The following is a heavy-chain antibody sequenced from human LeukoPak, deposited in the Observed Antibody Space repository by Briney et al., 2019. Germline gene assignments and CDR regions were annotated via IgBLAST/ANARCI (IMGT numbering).Heavy chain of an antibody. CDR2: INPNSGGT. V-gene: IGHV1-2*02. Sequence: GASVKVSCKASGYTFTSYYMHWVRQAPGQGLEWMGWINPNSGGTNYAQKFQGRVTMTRDTSISTAYMELSRLRSDDTAVYYCARTPVPAARPQTLGPENNWFDPWGQGTLVTVSS. CDR3: ARTPVPAARPQTLGPENNWFDP. CDR1: GYTFTSYY. J-gene: IGHJ5*02. D-gene: IGHD2-2*01.